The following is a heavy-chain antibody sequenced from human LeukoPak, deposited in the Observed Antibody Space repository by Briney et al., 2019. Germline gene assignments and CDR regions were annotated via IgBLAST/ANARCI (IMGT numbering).Heavy chain of an antibody. V-gene: IGHV3-30*18. CDR1: GFTFSSYG. D-gene: IGHD3-16*01. CDR3: AKDLGGFGGNLESILGY. CDR2: ISYDGSNK. Sequence: GGSLRLSCAASGFTFSSYGMHWVRQAPGKGLEWVAVISYDGSNKYYADSVKGRFTISRDNSKNTLYLQMNSPRAEDTAVYYCAKDLGGFGGNLESILGYWGQGTLVTVSS. J-gene: IGHJ4*02.